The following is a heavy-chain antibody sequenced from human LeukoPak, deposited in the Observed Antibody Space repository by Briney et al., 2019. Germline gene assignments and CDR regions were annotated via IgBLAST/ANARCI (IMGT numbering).Heavy chain of an antibody. CDR1: GFTFSDYW. J-gene: IGHJ4*02. V-gene: IGHV3-7*04. CDR3: ARATTNGYFEY. CDR2: IKFDESEK. Sequence: GGSLRLSCAASGFTFSDYWMSWVRQAPGKGLEWVASIKFDESEKHYMDSVKGRFTISRDSAKSSLYLQMNSLRAEDTAVYFCARATTNGYFEYWGQGSLVTVSP. D-gene: IGHD1-1*01.